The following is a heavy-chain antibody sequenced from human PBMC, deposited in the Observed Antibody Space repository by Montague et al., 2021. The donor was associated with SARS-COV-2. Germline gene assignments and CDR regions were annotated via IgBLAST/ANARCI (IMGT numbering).Heavy chain of an antibody. V-gene: IGHV4-59*05. CDR1: GGSINSDY. D-gene: IGHD1-26*01. Sequence: SETLSLTCTVSGGSINSDYWSWIRQPPGKGLEWIGSIYYSGSTYYNPSLKSRVTISVDTSKNQFSLKLSSVTAADTAVYYCARQMTSWWELLYYFDYWGQGTLVTVSS. CDR3: ARQMTSWWELLYYFDY. J-gene: IGHJ4*02. CDR2: IYYSGST.